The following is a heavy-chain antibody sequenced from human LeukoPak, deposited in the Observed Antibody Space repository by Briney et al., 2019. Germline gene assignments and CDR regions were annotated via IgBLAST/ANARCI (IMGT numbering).Heavy chain of an antibody. CDR2: IYYSGST. V-gene: IGHV4-39*07. J-gene: IGHJ5*02. CDR3: ARNDRYYNWFDP. Sequence: SETLSLTCTVSGGSISSSSCYRGWIRQPPGKGLEWIGSIYYSGSTYYNPSLKSRVTISVDTSKNQFSLKLSSVTAADTAVYYCARNDRYYNWFDPWGQGTLVTVSS. CDR1: GGSISSSSCY. D-gene: IGHD1-1*01.